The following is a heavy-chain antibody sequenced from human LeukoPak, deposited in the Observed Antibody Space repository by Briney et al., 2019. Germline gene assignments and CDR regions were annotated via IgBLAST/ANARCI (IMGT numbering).Heavy chain of an antibody. CDR1: GDSIRDSY. CDR3: ARDIRSHNGPGGYYYYYMDV. V-gene: IGHV4-4*07. J-gene: IGHJ6*03. D-gene: IGHD2-8*01. CDR2: IYDSGRT. Sequence: SETLSLTCTVSGDSIRDSYFSWIRQPAGKGLEWIGRIYDSGRTNYSPSLKSRVTLSVDTSNSQFSLTLSSVTAADTAVYHCARDIRSHNGPGGYYYYYMDVWGKGTTVTVSS.